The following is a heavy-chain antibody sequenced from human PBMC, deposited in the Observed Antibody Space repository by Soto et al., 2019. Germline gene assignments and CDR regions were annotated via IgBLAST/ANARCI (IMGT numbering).Heavy chain of an antibody. D-gene: IGHD2-2*01. CDR2: ISGSGGST. Sequence: EVQLLESGGGLVQPGGSLRLSCAASGFTFSSYAMSWVRQAPGKGLEWVSAISGSGGSTYYADSVKGRFTISRDNSNNTLYLQMNSLRAEDTAVYYCAKEGGYCSSTSCPYYFDYWGQGTLVTVSS. CDR1: GFTFSSYA. J-gene: IGHJ4*02. CDR3: AKEGGYCSSTSCPYYFDY. V-gene: IGHV3-23*01.